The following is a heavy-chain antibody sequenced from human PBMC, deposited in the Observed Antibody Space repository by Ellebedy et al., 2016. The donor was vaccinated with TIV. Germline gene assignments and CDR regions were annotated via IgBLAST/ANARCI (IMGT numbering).Heavy chain of an antibody. CDR2: IYYSGST. J-gene: IGHJ5*02. Sequence: MPSETLSLTCTVSGGSISSYYWSWIRQPPGKGLEWIGYIYYSGSTNYNPSLKSRVTISVDTSKNQFSLKLSSVTAADTAVYYCAREFTEAAAPHHGIWFDPWGQGTLVTVSS. D-gene: IGHD6-13*01. CDR1: GGSISSYY. CDR3: AREFTEAAAPHHGIWFDP. V-gene: IGHV4-59*12.